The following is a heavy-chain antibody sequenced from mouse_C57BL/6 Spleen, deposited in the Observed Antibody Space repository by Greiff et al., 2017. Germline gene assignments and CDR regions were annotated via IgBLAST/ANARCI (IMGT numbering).Heavy chain of an antibody. CDR2: IYPGDGDT. CDR1: GYAFSSYW. Sequence: VQLQQSGAELVKPGASVKISCKASGYAFSSYWMNWVKQRPGKGLEWIGQIYPGDGDTNYNGKFKGKATLTADKSSSTAYMQLSSLTSEDSAVYFCARGDYDDGFDYWGQGTTLTVSS. V-gene: IGHV1-80*01. J-gene: IGHJ2*01. D-gene: IGHD2-4*01. CDR3: ARGDYDDGFDY.